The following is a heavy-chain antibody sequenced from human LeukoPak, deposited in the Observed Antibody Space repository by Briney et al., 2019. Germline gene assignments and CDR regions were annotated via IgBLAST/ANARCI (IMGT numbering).Heavy chain of an antibody. CDR2: VNPNSGNT. J-gene: IGHJ4*02. V-gene: IGHV1-8*01. CDR1: GYTFTSYD. D-gene: IGHD3-10*01. CDR3: ARRPLYGSGNFDY. Sequence: ASVKVSCKASGYTFTSYDINWVRQATGQGLEWMGWVNPNSGNTGYAQKFQGRVTMTRNTSISTAYMELSSLRSEDTAVYYRARRPLYGSGNFDYWGQGTLVTVSS.